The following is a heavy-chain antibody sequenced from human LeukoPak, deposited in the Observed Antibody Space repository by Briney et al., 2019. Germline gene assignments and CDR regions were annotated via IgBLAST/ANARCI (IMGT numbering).Heavy chain of an antibody. V-gene: IGHV3-21*04. J-gene: IGHJ4*02. CDR2: ISSSSSYI. Sequence: PGGSLRLSCAASGFTFSGYSMNWVRQAPGKGLEWVSCISSSSSYIYYADSVKGRFTISRDNAKNSLYLQMNSLRAEDTALYYCARVKGRERVAYCGGDCYPHLPGDYWGQGTLVTVSS. CDR1: GFTFSGYS. D-gene: IGHD2-21*02. CDR3: ARVKGRERVAYCGGDCYPHLPGDY.